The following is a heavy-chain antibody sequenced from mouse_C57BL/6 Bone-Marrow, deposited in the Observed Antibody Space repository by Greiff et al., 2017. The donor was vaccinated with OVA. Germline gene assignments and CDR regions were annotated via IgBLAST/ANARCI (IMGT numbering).Heavy chain of an antibody. CDR1: GYTFTDYN. J-gene: IGHJ2*01. D-gene: IGHD1-1*01. V-gene: IGHV1-18*01. Sequence: VQLQQSGPELVKPGASVKIPCKASGYTFTDYNMDWVKQSHGKSLEWIGDINPNNGGTIYNQKFKGKATLTVDKSSSTAYMELRSLTSEDTAVYYCARVAPTTVVATPFDYWGQGTTLTVSS. CDR3: ARVAPTTVVATPFDY. CDR2: INPNNGGT.